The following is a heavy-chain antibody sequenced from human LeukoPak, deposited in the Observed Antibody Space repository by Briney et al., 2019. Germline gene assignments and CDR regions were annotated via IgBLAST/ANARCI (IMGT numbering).Heavy chain of an antibody. Sequence: SETLSLTCTVSGGSISSGGYYWSWIRQHPGKGLEWIGYISHSGSTYYNPSLTSRVTISLDTSKNQFSLKLSSVTAADTAVYYRARTGYNYGFDYWGQGTLVTVSS. CDR3: ARTGYNYGFDY. CDR1: GGSISSGGYY. CDR2: ISHSGST. V-gene: IGHV4-31*03. J-gene: IGHJ4*02. D-gene: IGHD5-18*01.